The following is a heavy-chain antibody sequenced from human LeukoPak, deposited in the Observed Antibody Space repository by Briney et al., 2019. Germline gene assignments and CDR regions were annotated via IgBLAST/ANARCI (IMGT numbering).Heavy chain of an antibody. CDR1: GGTFSSYA. V-gene: IGHV1-2*02. CDR3: ARGLEVAGTVDY. J-gene: IGHJ4*02. CDR2: INPNSGGT. D-gene: IGHD6-19*01. Sequence: ASVKLSCKASGGTFSSYAISWVRQAPGQGLEWMGWINPNSGGTNYAQKFQGRVTMTRDTSISTAYMELSRLRSDDTAVYYCARGLEVAGTVDYWGQGTLVTVSS.